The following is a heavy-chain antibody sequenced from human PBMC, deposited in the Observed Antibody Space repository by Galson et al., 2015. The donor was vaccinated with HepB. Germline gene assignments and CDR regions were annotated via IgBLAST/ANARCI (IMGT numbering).Heavy chain of an antibody. CDR2: IYWDGNK. Sequence: PALVKPTQTLTLTCTLSGFSLTTDYTGVGWIRQPPGKALEWLALIYWDGNKYYSPSLKSRLSITTDTSENQVVLKMTNMDPVDTATYYCGHTAGWLADSWGQGTPVTVSS. CDR3: GHTAGWLADS. CDR1: GFSLTTDYTG. J-gene: IGHJ4*02. D-gene: IGHD3-9*01. V-gene: IGHV2-5*02.